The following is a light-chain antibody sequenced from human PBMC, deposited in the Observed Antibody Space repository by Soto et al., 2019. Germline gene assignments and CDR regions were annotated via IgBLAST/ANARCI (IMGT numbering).Light chain of an antibody. V-gene: IGKV1-27*01. J-gene: IGKJ1*01. CDR3: QQYHSYWT. Sequence: DIQMTQSPSSLSASVVDRVTITCRASQGIRHYLAWYQQKPGKVPKLLIYEASNLQSGVPSRFRGSGSGTEFTLTISSLQTDDFSTYYCQQYHSYWTFGQGTKVDIK. CDR2: EAS. CDR1: QGIRHY.